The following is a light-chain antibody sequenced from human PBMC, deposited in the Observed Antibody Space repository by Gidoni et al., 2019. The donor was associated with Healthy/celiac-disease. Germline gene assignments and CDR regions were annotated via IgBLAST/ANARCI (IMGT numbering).Light chain of an antibody. V-gene: IGKV1-5*01. CDR3: QQYNSYSYT. J-gene: IGKJ2*01. CDR2: DAS. CDR1: QSISSW. Sequence: DIQMTQSPSTLSASVGDRVTITCRASQSISSWWAWYQQKPGKAPKLLIYDASSLESGVPSRFSGSGSGTEFTLTIRSLQPDDFATYYCQQYNSYSYTFGQGTKLEIK.